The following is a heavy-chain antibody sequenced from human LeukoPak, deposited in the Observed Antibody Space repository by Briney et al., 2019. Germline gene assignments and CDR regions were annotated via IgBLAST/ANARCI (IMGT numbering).Heavy chain of an antibody. CDR2: ISGSGGST. V-gene: IGHV3-23*01. D-gene: IGHD3-16*02. Sequence: GGSLRLSCAASGFTFSSYAMSWVRQAPGKGLEWVSAISGSGGSTYYADSVKGRFTISRDNSKNTLYLQMNSLRAEDTAVYYCAKSRYYDYVWGSYRYLLFDYWGQGTLVTVSS. CDR1: GFTFSSYA. J-gene: IGHJ4*02. CDR3: AKSRYYDYVWGSYRYLLFDY.